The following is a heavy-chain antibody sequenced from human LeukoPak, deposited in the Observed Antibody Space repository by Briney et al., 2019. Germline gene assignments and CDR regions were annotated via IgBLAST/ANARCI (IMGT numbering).Heavy chain of an antibody. CDR3: ARHGGEGGDFWSEDYYYMDV. D-gene: IGHD3-3*01. J-gene: IGHJ6*03. CDR2: IYPGDSDT. V-gene: IGHV5-51*01. CDR1: GSIFTSYW. Sequence: GESLQISCKGSGSIFTSYWIGWVRQLPGKGLEWMGIIYPGDSDTRYSPSFQGQVTISADKSISTAYLQWSSLKASDTAMYYCARHGGEGGDFWSEDYYYMDVWGKGTTVTVSS.